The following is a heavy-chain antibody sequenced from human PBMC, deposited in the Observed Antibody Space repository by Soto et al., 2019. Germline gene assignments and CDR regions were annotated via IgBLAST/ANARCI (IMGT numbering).Heavy chain of an antibody. CDR3: ASLYGDYAPKYWFDP. CDR1: GFTFSSYA. V-gene: IGHV3-23*01. Sequence: PGGSLRLSCAASGFTFSSYAMSWVRQAPGKGLEWVSAISGSGGSTYYADSVKGRFTISRDNSKSTLYLQMNSLRAEDTAVYYCASLYGDYAPKYWFDPWGQGTLVTVSS. D-gene: IGHD4-17*01. CDR2: ISGSGGST. J-gene: IGHJ5*02.